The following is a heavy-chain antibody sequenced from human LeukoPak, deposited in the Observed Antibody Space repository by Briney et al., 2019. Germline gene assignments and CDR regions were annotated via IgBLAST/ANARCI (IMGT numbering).Heavy chain of an antibody. D-gene: IGHD3-3*01. CDR1: GFTVSSNH. Sequence: GGSLRLSCAASGFTVSSNHMSWVRQAPGKGLEWVANIKQDGSEKYYVDSVKGRFTISRDNAKNSLYLQMNSLRAEDTAVYYCARDLATIFGVVMADYYGMDVWGQGTTVTVSS. CDR2: IKQDGSEK. V-gene: IGHV3-7*01. CDR3: ARDLATIFGVVMADYYGMDV. J-gene: IGHJ6*02.